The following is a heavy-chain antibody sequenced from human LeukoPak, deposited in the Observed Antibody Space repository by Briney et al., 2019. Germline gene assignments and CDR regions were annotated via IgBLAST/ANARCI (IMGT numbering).Heavy chain of an antibody. CDR1: GGSISSGDYY. CDR3: ARGENYYYGMDV. J-gene: IGHJ6*04. CDR2: IYYSGST. Sequence: SQTLSLTCTVSGGSISSGDYYWSWIRQPPGKGLEWIGYIYYSGSTYYNPSLKSRVTISVDTSKNQFSLKLSSVTAADTAVYYCARGENYYYGMDVWGKGTTDTVSS. V-gene: IGHV4-30-4*01.